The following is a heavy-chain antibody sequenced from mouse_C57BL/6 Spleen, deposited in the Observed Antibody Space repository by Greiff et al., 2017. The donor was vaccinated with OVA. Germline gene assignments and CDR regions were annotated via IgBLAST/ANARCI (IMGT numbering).Heavy chain of an antibody. J-gene: IGHJ3*01. Sequence: VQLQQPGAELVKPGASVKLSCKASGYTFTSYWMQWVKQRPGQGLEWIGEIDPSDSYTNYNQKFKGKATLTVDTSSSTAYMQLSSLTSEDSAVYYCARSRYYGSRDWFAYWGQGTLVTVSA. V-gene: IGHV1-50*01. D-gene: IGHD1-1*01. CDR2: IDPSDSYT. CDR3: ARSRYYGSRDWFAY. CDR1: GYTFTSYW.